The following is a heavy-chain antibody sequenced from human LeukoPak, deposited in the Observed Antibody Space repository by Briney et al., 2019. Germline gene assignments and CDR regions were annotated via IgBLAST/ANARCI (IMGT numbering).Heavy chain of an antibody. D-gene: IGHD7-27*01. CDR1: GGSISSSSYY. Sequence: SETLSLTCTVSGGSISSSSYYWGWIRQPPGKGLEWIGSIYYSGSTYYNPSLKSRVTISVDTSKNQFSLKLSSVTAADTAVYYCARPRDWGDAFDIWGQGTMVTVSS. CDR2: IYYSGST. V-gene: IGHV4-39*07. CDR3: ARPRDWGDAFDI. J-gene: IGHJ3*02.